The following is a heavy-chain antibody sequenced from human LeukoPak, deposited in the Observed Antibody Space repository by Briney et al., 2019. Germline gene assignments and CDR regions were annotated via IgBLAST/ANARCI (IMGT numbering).Heavy chain of an antibody. J-gene: IGHJ1*01. V-gene: IGHV4-34*01. CDR1: GGSFSGHY. CDR2: INHSGST. D-gene: IGHD4-23*01. Sequence: SETLSLTCAVYGGSFSGHYWSWICQPPGKGLERIGEINHSGSTNYNPSLKSRVTISVDTSKNQFSLKLSPVTAADTAVYYCARGNGGNSRYYQRWGQGTLVTVSS. CDR3: ARGNGGNSRYYQR.